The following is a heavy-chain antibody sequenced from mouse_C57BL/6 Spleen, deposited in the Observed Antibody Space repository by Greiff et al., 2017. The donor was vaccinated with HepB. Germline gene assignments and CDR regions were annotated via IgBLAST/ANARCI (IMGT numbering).Heavy chain of an antibody. Sequence: VQLQQSGAELARPGASVKLSCKASGYTFTSYGISWVKQRTGQGLEWIGEIYPRSGNTYYNEKFKGKATLTADKSSSTAYMELRSLTSEDSAVYVCARPYYDGYYGAWFAYWGQGTLVTVSA. CDR3: ARPYYDGYYGAWFAY. CDR2: IYPRSGNT. J-gene: IGHJ3*01. D-gene: IGHD2-3*01. CDR1: GYTFTSYG. V-gene: IGHV1-81*01.